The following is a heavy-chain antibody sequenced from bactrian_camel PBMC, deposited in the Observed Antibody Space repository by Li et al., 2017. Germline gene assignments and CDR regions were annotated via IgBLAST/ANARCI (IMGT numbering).Heavy chain of an antibody. J-gene: IGHJ6*01. V-gene: IGHV3S53*01. D-gene: IGHD6*01. CDR3: AGEQYGGCRASPAFGV. Sequence: VQLVESGGGSVQPGQSLRLTCTFSETRYCMGWFRQPPGKDREGVAVMDSLGRTKYADSVNGRFTISKGNRKTILYLEMHNLKPEDTGVYYCAGEQYGGCRASPAFGVWGQGTQVTVS. CDR2: MDSLGRT. CDR1: ETRYC.